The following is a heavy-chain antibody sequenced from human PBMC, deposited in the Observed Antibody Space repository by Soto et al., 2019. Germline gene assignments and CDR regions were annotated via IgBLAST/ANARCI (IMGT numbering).Heavy chain of an antibody. CDR3: ARGRSTGWYGGNDY. CDR2: VHYSGST. Sequence: SETLSLTCTVSGGSISSGGYYWSWIRQHPGRGLEWIGYVHYSGSTNYNPSLKSRVTISVDKSKKQFSLNLSSVTAADTAVYFCARGRSTGWYGGNDYWGQGTLVTVSS. J-gene: IGHJ4*02. V-gene: IGHV4-61*05. CDR1: GGSISSGGYY. D-gene: IGHD6-19*01.